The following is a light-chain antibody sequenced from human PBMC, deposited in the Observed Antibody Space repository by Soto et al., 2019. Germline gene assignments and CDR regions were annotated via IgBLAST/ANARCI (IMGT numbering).Light chain of an antibody. V-gene: IGLV2-23*01. CDR2: EAS. J-gene: IGLJ3*02. CDR1: SSNVGSYDL. Sequence: QSALTQPASVSGSPGQSITISCTGTSSNVGSYDLVSWYQQHPGKAPKLMIYEASKRPSGISNRFSGSKSGNTASLTISGLQAEDEADYYCCSYAGSSTWVFGGGTKVTVL. CDR3: CSYAGSSTWV.